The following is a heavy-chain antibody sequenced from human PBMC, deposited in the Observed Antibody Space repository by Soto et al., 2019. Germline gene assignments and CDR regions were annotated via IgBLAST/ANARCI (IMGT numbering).Heavy chain of an antibody. CDR2: ISTDNGNT. D-gene: IGHD3-9*01. CDR3: TSDAKYYDILAGYFVNDY. V-gene: IGHV1-18*01. Sequence: QVQLVQSGAEVKKPGASVKVSCKASGYTFSNFGISWVRQAPGQGLEWLGWISTDNGNTKYAQKFQGRVTMTADTXAXRXXLGLRSLSSGDTAVYYCTSDAKYYDILAGYFVNDYWGQGTLVTVSS. J-gene: IGHJ4*02. CDR1: GYTFSNFG.